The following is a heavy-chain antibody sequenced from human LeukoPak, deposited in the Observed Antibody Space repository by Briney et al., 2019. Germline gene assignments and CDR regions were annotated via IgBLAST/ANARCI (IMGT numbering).Heavy chain of an antibody. J-gene: IGHJ5*02. CDR2: INPNSGGT. Sequence: ASVKVSCKASGYTFTGYYMHWVRQAPGQGLEWMGWINPNSGGTNYAQKFQGRVTMTRDTSISTAYMELSRLRPDDTAVYYCARVGITMVRGVVNWFDPWGQGTLVTVSS. V-gene: IGHV1-2*02. CDR1: GYTFTGYY. D-gene: IGHD3-10*01. CDR3: ARVGITMVRGVVNWFDP.